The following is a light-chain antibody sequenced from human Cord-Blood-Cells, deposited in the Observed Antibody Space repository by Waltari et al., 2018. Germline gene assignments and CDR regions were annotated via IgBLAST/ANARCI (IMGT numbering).Light chain of an antibody. J-gene: IGKJ5*01. CDR1: QSLLHSNGYNY. CDR3: MQALQTIT. V-gene: IGKV2-28*01. Sequence: DIVMTQSPLSLPVTPGEPASISCRSSQSLLHSNGYNYLDWYLQKPGQSPQLLIYLGSNRASGVPDRFRGSGSGTDLTLKISRVEAEDVGVYYGMQALQTITVGQGTRLEIK. CDR2: LGS.